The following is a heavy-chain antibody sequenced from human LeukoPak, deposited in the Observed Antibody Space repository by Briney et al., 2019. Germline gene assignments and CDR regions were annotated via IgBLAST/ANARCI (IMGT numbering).Heavy chain of an antibody. V-gene: IGHV1-2*02. J-gene: IGHJ4*02. Sequence: GASVKVSCKASGYTFTGYYVHWVRQAPGQGLEWMGGINPSSGGTNYAQKFQGRVTMTGDTSISTVYMELSRLSSDDTAVYFCAGRPDTAMVPIFDYWGQGTLVTISS. D-gene: IGHD5-18*01. CDR1: GYTFTGYY. CDR3: AGRPDTAMVPIFDY. CDR2: INPSSGGT.